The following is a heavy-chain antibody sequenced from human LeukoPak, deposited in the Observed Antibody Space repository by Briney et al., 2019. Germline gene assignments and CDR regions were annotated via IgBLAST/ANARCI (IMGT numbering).Heavy chain of an antibody. CDR2: INPSGGST. J-gene: IGHJ3*02. Sequence: GASVKVSCKASGYTLTGYFIHWVRQAPGQGLEWMGIINPSGGSTSYAQKFQGRVTMTRDTSTSTVYMELSSLRSEDTAVYYCARDQDWNYAFDIWGQGTMVTVSS. D-gene: IGHD1-7*01. V-gene: IGHV1-46*01. CDR3: ARDQDWNYAFDI. CDR1: GYTLTGYF.